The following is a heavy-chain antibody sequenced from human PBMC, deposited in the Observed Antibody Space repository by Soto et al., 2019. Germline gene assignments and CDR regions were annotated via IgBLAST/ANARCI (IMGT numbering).Heavy chain of an antibody. CDR1: GFTFSSYS. D-gene: IGHD3-10*01. CDR3: ARDYVLWFGEYAFDI. J-gene: IGHJ3*02. V-gene: IGHV3-48*01. CDR2: ISSSSTI. Sequence: GSLRLSCAASGFTFSSYSMNWVRQAPGKGLEWVSYISSSSTIYYADSVKGRFTISRDNAKNSLYLQMNSLRAEDTAVYYCARDYVLWFGEYAFDIWGQGTMVTVSS.